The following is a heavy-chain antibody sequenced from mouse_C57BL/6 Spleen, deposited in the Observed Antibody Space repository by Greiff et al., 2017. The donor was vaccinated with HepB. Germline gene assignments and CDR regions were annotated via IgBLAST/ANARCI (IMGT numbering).Heavy chain of an antibody. J-gene: IGHJ2*01. D-gene: IGHD2-4*01. V-gene: IGHV5-16*01. Sequence: EVMLVESEGGLVQPGSSMKLSCTASGFTFSDYYMAWVRQVPEKGLEWVANINYDGSSTYYLDSLKSRFIISRDNAKNILYLQMSSLKSEDTATYYCARIYDSYFDYWGQGTTLTVSS. CDR1: GFTFSDYY. CDR3: ARIYDSYFDY. CDR2: INYDGSST.